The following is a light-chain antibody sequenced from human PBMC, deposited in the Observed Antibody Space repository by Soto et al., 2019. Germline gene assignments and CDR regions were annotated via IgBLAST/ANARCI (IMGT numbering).Light chain of an antibody. CDR1: SSNIGVYNY. V-gene: IGLV2-14*01. CDR2: EVS. Sequence: QSVLTQPASVSGSPGQSITISCTGTSSNIGVYNYVSWYQQHPGKAPKLMIYEVSNRPSGVSNRFSGSKSGNTASLTISGLQAEDEADYYCSSYTSSTNGVVFGGGTKLTVL. CDR3: SSYTSSTNGVV. J-gene: IGLJ2*01.